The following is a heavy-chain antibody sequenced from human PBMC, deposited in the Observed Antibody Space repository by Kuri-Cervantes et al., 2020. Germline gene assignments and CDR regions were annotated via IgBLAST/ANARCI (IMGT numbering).Heavy chain of an antibody. D-gene: IGHD2-2*01. CDR1: GGSISSGSYY. V-gene: IGHV4-61*02. CDR3: AGSIVVVPAALDY. Sequence: SETLSLTCTVSGGSISSGSYYWSWIRQPAGKGLEWIGRIYTSGSTNYNPSLKSRVTISVDTSKNQFSLKLSSVTAADTAVYYCAGSIVVVPAALDYWGQGTLVTVSS. CDR2: IYTSGST. J-gene: IGHJ4*02.